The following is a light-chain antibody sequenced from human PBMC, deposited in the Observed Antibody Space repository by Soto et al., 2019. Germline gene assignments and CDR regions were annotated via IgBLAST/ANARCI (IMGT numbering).Light chain of an antibody. CDR3: CSYAGSYTVV. J-gene: IGLJ2*01. V-gene: IGLV2-11*01. CDR2: DVS. Sequence: QSALTQPRSVSGSRGQSVTISCTGTSSDVGGYNSVSWYQQHPGKGPKFLIDDVSKRPSGVPDRFSGSKSGNTASLTISGLQAEDEADYYCCSYAGSYTVVFGGGTKLTVL. CDR1: SSDVGGYNS.